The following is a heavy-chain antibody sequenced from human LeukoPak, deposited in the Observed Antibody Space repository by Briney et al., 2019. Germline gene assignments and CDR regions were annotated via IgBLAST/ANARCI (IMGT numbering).Heavy chain of an antibody. V-gene: IGHV1-18*04. CDR3: ARRASYYSGYDQYYYYGMDV. D-gene: IGHD5-12*01. Sequence: EASVKVSCKASGYTFTSYGISWVRQPPAQGLGLMGWISTYNGNTNYAQKLQGRVTMTTGTSTSTAYMELRSLRSDDTAVYYCARRASYYSGYDQYYYYGMDVWGKGTTVTVSS. J-gene: IGHJ6*04. CDR1: GYTFTSYG. CDR2: ISTYNGNT.